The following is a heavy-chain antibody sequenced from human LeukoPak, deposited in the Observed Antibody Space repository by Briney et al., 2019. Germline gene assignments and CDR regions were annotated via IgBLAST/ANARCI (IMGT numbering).Heavy chain of an antibody. V-gene: IGHV3-21*01. D-gene: IGHD3-16*01. CDR1: GFTFSSYS. Sequence: GGSLRLPCAASGFTFSSYSMNWVRQAPGKGLEWVSSISSSSSYIYYADSVKGRFTISRDNAKNSLYLQMNSLRAEDTAVYYCARDQRLGAFDIWGQGTMVTVSS. CDR3: ARDQRLGAFDI. CDR2: ISSSSSYI. J-gene: IGHJ3*02.